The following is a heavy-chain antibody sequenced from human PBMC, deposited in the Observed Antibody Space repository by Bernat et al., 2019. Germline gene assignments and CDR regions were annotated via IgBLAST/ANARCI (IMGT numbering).Heavy chain of an antibody. D-gene: IGHD6-13*01. CDR3: ARDSQQLATVY. J-gene: IGHJ4*02. Sequence: EVQLVETGGGLIQPGGSLRLSCAASGFTVSSNYMSWVRQAPGKGLEWVSVVYSGGSTYYADSVKGRFTISRDNSKNTLYLQMNSLRAEDTAVYYCARDSQQLATVYWGQGTLVTVSS. V-gene: IGHV3-53*02. CDR2: VYSGGST. CDR1: GFTVSSNY.